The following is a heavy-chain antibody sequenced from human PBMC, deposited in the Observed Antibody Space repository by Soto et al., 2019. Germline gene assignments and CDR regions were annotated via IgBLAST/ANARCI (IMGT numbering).Heavy chain of an antibody. Sequence: LSRSCTVSGGSISSYYWRWIRQPPGKGLEWIGYIYYSGSTNYNPSLKSRVTISVDTSKNQFSLKLSSVTAADTAVYYCARERWGYCSXTSCYPGDYYYYYGMDVWGQGTTVTVSS. D-gene: IGHD2-2*01. V-gene: IGHV4-59*01. J-gene: IGHJ6*02. CDR1: GGSISSYY. CDR3: ARERWGYCSXTSCYPGDYYYYYGMDV. CDR2: IYYSGST.